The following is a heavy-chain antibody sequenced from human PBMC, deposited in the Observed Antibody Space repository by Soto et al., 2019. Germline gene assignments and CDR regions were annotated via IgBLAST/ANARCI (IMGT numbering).Heavy chain of an antibody. CDR3: ARERYSSSYYMDV. CDR1: GGSISSYY. J-gene: IGHJ6*03. Sequence: SETLSLTCTVSGGSISSYYWSWIRQPPGKGLEWIGYIYYSGSTNYNPSLKSRVTISVDTSKNQFSLKLSSVTAADTAVYYCARERYSSSYYMDVWGKGTTVTVSS. D-gene: IGHD6-13*01. V-gene: IGHV4-59*12. CDR2: IYYSGST.